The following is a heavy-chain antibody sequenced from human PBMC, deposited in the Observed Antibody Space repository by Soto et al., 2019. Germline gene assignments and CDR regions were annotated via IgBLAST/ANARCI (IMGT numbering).Heavy chain of an antibody. J-gene: IGHJ4*02. CDR2: INGRSNYV. D-gene: IGHD1-26*01. CDR1: GFTFSTYT. Sequence: EVQVVESGGGLVKPGGSLRLSCVFSGFTFSTYTMNWVRQAPGKGLERVSSINGRSNYVYYADSVKGRFTISRDNAKNSLVRQRNSLRAEDTAIYYWAREYVVVGSSSAFDHWCLGTLVTVSS. CDR3: AREYVVVGSSSAFDH. V-gene: IGHV3-21*01.